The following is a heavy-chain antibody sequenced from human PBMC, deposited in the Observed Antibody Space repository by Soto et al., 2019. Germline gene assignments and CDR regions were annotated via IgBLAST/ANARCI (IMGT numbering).Heavy chain of an antibody. CDR1: GYTLTELS. CDR3: ATDPWKWELLAEGFDP. CDR2: FDPEDGET. J-gene: IGHJ5*02. D-gene: IGHD1-26*01. V-gene: IGHV1-24*01. Sequence: ASVKVSCKVSGYTLTELSMHWVRQAPGKGLEWMGGFDPEDGETIYAQKFQGRVTMTEDTSTDTAYMELSSLRSEDTAVYYCATDPWKWELLAEGFDPWGQGTLVTV.